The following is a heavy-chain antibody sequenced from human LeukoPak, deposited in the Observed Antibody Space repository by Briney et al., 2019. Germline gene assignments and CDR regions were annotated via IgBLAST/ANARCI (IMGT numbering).Heavy chain of an antibody. CDR2: IRYDGSDK. J-gene: IGHJ4*02. CDR3: ARMGAIAGASANPDY. CDR1: GFIFSSYG. D-gene: IGHD4/OR15-4a*01. V-gene: IGHV3-30*02. Sequence: GGSLRLSCAASGFIFSSYGMHWVRQAPGKGLEWVAFIRYDGSDKFYADSVKGRFTISRDNSKNTLYLQMSSLRADDTAVYYCARMGAIAGASANPDYWGQGTLVSVS.